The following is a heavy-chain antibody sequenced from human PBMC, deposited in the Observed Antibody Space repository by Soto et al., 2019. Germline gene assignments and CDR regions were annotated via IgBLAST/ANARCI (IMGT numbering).Heavy chain of an antibody. CDR1: GGSISSGGYY. CDR2: IYYSGSN. CDR3: ARDSGSSSFFDY. V-gene: IGHV4-31*03. Sequence: QVQLQESGPGLVKPSQTLSLTCTVSGGSISSGGYYWSWIRQHPGKGLEWIGEIYYSGSNYYTPSLKSRVTISVDTSKNHFSLKLSSVTAADTAVYYCARDSGSSSFFDYWGQGTLVTVSS. J-gene: IGHJ4*02. D-gene: IGHD6-6*01.